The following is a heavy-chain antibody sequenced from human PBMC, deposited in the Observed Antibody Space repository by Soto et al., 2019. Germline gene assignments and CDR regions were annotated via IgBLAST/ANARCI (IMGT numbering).Heavy chain of an antibody. CDR1: GYTFTSYG. Sequence: ASVKVSCKASGYTFTSYGISWVRQAPGQGLEWMGWISAYNGNTNYARKLQGRVTMTTDTSTSTAYMELRSLRSDDTAVYYCARLLRGSGWYGYYYYMDVWGKGTTVTVSS. V-gene: IGHV1-18*01. CDR3: ARLLRGSGWYGYYYYMDV. CDR2: ISAYNGNT. J-gene: IGHJ6*03. D-gene: IGHD6-19*01.